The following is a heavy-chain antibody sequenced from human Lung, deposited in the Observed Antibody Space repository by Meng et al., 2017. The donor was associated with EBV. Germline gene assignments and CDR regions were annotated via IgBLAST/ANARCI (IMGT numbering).Heavy chain of an antibody. CDR1: GGSSSSSH. CDR3: ARNHSVWGFGELTPFYDP. D-gene: IGHD3-10*01. Sequence: VQWLAWCPVLLNPWDPLSLTSTRLGGSSSSSHWSWIRRPAGKGLQLIGRIYTSGSTNYNPSLTTRVTMSLDTSKNQFSLKLSSVTAADTAVYYCARNHSVWGFGELTPFYDPWGQGTLVTVSS. J-gene: IGHJ5*02. CDR2: IYTSGST. V-gene: IGHV4-4*07.